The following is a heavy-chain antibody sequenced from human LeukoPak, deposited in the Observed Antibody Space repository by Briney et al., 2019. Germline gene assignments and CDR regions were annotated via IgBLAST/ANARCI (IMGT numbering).Heavy chain of an antibody. V-gene: IGHV1-2*02. D-gene: IGHD3-9*01. CDR1: GYTFTGYY. J-gene: IGHJ5*02. Sequence: GASVKVSCKASGYTFTGYYMHWLRQAPGQGLEWMGWINPNSGGTNYAQKFQGRVTMTRDTSISTAYMELSRLRSDDTAVYYCARYYDILTGYYEEGYNWFDPWGQGTLVTVSS. CDR2: INPNSGGT. CDR3: ARYYDILTGYYEEGYNWFDP.